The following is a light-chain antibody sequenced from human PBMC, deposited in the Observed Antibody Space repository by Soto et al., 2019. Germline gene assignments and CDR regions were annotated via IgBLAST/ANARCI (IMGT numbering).Light chain of an antibody. CDR2: DAY. V-gene: IGKV3-11*01. CDR1: QSFRGL. J-gene: IGKJ5*01. CDR3: QQRHMWPIT. Sequence: EVVLTQSPVTLSLSQGERATLSCRASQSFRGLLAWYQQKPGQATRLLIYDAYNRATGIPPRFSGSGSGTDFTLTISSLEPEDSAVYYCQQRHMWPITVGQGTRLEIK.